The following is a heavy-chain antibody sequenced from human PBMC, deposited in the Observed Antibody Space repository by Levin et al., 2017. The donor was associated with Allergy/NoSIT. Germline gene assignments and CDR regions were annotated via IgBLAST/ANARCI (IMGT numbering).Heavy chain of an antibody. V-gene: IGHV3-33*01. Sequence: QPGGSLRLSCAASGFTFSSYGMHWVRQAPGKGLEWVAVIWYDGSNKYYADSVKGRFTISRDNSKNTLYLQMNSLRAEDTAVYYCARTNSGYDLREYYFDYWGQGTLVTVSS. CDR3: ARTNSGYDLREYYFDY. J-gene: IGHJ4*02. CDR1: GFTFSSYG. D-gene: IGHD5-12*01. CDR2: IWYDGSNK.